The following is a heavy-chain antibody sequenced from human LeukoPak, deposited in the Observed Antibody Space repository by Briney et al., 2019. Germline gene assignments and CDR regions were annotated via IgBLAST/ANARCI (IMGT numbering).Heavy chain of an antibody. CDR3: TTVQTLRFLEWLAN. CDR2: IKSKTDGGTT. J-gene: IGHJ4*02. Sequence: GGSLRLSCAASGFTFSNAWMSWVRQAPGKGLEWVGRIKSKTDGGTTDYAAPVKGRFTISRDDSENTLYLQMNSLKTEDTAVYYCTTVQTLRFLEWLANWGQGTLVTVSS. CDR1: GFTFSNAW. D-gene: IGHD3-3*01. V-gene: IGHV3-15*01.